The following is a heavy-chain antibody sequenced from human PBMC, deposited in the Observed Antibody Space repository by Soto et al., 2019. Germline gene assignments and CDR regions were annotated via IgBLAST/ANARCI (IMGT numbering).Heavy chain of an antibody. V-gene: IGHV3-11*01. D-gene: IGHD1-1*01. Sequence: PGGSLRLSCAASGFTFSDFYMSWIRQAPGKGLEWISYISSGSTNIFYADSVKGRFTVSRDNAKNSVYLQMDSLRAEDTAVYYCARDRNAAGSDYRGQGTLVTVSS. CDR1: GFTFSDFY. CDR2: ISSGSTNI. J-gene: IGHJ4*02. CDR3: ARDRNAAGSDY.